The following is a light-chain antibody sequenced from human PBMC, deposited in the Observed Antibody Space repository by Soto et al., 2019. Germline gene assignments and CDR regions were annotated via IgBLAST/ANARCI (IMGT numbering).Light chain of an antibody. CDR3: QQRRSWPPTIT. CDR1: QSVSTY. Sequence: EIVLTQSPANLSLSPGERATHSSRASQSVSTYLAWYQQRPGQAPRLLIYDASYRATDIPPRFSGSGSGTDFTLTISSLEPEDFAFYYCQQRRSWPPTITFGQGTRLDI. V-gene: IGKV3-11*01. CDR2: DAS. J-gene: IGKJ5*01.